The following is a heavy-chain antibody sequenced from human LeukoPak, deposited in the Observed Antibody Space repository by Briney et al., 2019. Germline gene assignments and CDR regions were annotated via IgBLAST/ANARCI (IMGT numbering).Heavy chain of an antibody. V-gene: IGHV1-46*01. D-gene: IGHD3-3*01. J-gene: IGHJ4*02. CDR1: GYTFTSYY. CDR2: INPSGGST. CDR3: ARAPPRHDFWSGYPSTLDY. Sequence: ASVKVSCKASGYTFTSYYMHWVRQAPGQGLEWMGIINPSGGSTSYAQKFQGRVTMTRDTSTSTVYMELSSLRSEDTAVYYCARAPPRHDFWSGYPSTLDYWGQGTLVTVSS.